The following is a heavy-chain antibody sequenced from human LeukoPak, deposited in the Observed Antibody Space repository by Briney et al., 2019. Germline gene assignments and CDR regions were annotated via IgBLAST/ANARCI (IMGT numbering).Heavy chain of an antibody. CDR1: GGSISTSTW. CDR2: IFYSGST. D-gene: IGHD3-9*01. CDR3: ASGGLVSRYLDH. J-gene: IGHJ4*02. V-gene: IGHV4-4*02. Sequence: AETLSLTCAVSGGSISTSTWWTWVRQPPGKGLEWIGEIFYSGSTNSNPSLKSRLTMSVDESKHEFSLKLTSVTAADTAVYYCASGGLVSRYLDHWGQGTLVTVSS.